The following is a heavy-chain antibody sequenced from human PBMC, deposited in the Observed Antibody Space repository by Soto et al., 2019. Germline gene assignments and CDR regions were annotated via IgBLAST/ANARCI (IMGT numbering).Heavy chain of an antibody. J-gene: IGHJ3*02. CDR1: GFTFSSYA. V-gene: IGHV3-23*01. Sequence: GVSMRVSYAASGFTFSSYARSRIRQTPGKGLEWVSAISGSGGSTYYADSVKGRFTISRDNSKNTLYLQMNSLRAEDTAVYYCAKVLSFPGIAAAGTLLAAFDIWGQGTMVTVSS. CDR3: AKVLSFPGIAAAGTLLAAFDI. CDR2: ISGSGGST. D-gene: IGHD6-13*01.